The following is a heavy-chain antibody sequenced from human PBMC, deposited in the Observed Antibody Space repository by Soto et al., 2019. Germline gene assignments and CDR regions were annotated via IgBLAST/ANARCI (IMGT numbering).Heavy chain of an antibody. J-gene: IGHJ5*02. V-gene: IGHV1-69*01. CDR3: ARGPNTGQAIRFDP. CDR2: IIPIFGKI. Sequence: QVQLVQSGAEVKMSGSSVKVSCKASGGTFSSYTISWVRQAPGRGLEWLGGIIPIFGKIDYAQKFQGRVTISADESTNTGYLEVRSLGSEYTAIYYCARGPNTGQAIRFDPWGQGTLVTVSS. CDR1: GGTFSSYT. D-gene: IGHD2-8*02.